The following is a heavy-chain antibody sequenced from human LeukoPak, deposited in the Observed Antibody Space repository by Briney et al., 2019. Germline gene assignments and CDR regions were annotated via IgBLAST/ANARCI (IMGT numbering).Heavy chain of an antibody. CDR1: GFTFSSYS. J-gene: IGHJ4*02. CDR3: ARETDVLLWFGELLGGPELVY. Sequence: GGSLRLSCAASGFTFSSYSMNWVRQAPGKGLEWVSYMSSSSSTIYYADSVKGRFTISRDNAKNSLYLQMNSLRAEDTAVYYCARETDVLLWFGELLGGPELVYWGQGTLVTVSS. CDR2: MSSSSSTI. D-gene: IGHD3-10*01. V-gene: IGHV3-48*04.